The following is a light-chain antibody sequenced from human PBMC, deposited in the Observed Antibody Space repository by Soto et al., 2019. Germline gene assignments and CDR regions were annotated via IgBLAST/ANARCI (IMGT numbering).Light chain of an antibody. Sequence: EIVLTQSPATLSLSPGERATLSCRASQSFSSYLACYQQKPGQAPMLLIYDASNRATGIPDRFSGSGSGTDFTLTISSLEPEDFAVYYGQQRSNGPPLTFGGGTKVEIK. CDR1: QSFSSY. J-gene: IGKJ4*01. V-gene: IGKV3-11*01. CDR3: QQRSNGPPLT. CDR2: DAS.